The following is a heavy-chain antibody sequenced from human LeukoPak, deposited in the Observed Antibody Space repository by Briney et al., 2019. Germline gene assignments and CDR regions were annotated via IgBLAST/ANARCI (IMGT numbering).Heavy chain of an antibody. CDR2: IYYSGST. CDR1: GGSISGGDYY. CDR3: ARGHDIVVVPAATTSGPDAFDI. V-gene: IGHV4-30-4*01. D-gene: IGHD2-2*01. J-gene: IGHJ3*02. Sequence: SETLSLTCTVSGGSISGGDYYWSWIRQPPGKGLEWIGYIYYSGSTYYNPSLKSRVTISVDTSKNQFSLKLSSVTAADTAVYYCARGHDIVVVPAATTSGPDAFDIWGQGTMVTVSS.